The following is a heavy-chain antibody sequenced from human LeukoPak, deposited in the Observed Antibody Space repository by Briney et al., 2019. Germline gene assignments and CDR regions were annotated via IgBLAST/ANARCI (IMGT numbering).Heavy chain of an antibody. V-gene: IGHV4-61*01. Sequence: SETLSLTCTVSGGSVSSGNYYWSWIRQPPGKGLEWIGYIYYSGSTNYNPSLKSRVTMSVDTSKNLFSLKVSSVTAADTAVYYCARGRSNYYGMDVWGQGTTVTVSS. J-gene: IGHJ6*02. CDR2: IYYSGST. D-gene: IGHD1-26*01. CDR1: GGSVSSGNYY. CDR3: ARGRSNYYGMDV.